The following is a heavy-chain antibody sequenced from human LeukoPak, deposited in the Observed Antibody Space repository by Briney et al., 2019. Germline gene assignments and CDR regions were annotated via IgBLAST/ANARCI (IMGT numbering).Heavy chain of an antibody. J-gene: IGHJ4*02. V-gene: IGHV4-59*01. D-gene: IGHD1-7*01. CDR3: ARVTATTLPSFDY. CDR2: IYYSGST. CDR1: GGSISSYY. Sequence: PSETLSLTCTVSGGSISSYYWSWIRQPPGKGLEWIGYIYYSGSTNYNPSLKSRVTMSVDTSKNQFSLKLSSVTAADTAVYYCARVTATTLPSFDYWGQGTLVTVSS.